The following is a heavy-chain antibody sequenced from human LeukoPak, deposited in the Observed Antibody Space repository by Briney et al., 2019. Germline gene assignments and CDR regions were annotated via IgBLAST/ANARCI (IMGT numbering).Heavy chain of an antibody. CDR2: IWYDGSNK. Sequence: GRSLRLSCAASGFTFNTYGMHCVRQAPGKGLEWVAVIWYDGSNKYYADSVKGRFTISRDNSKNTLYLQMNSLRAEDTAVYYCATDGFAFSTRVYIDFWGQGTLVTVSS. CDR1: GFTFNTYG. D-gene: IGHD3-16*01. J-gene: IGHJ4*02. CDR3: ATDGFAFSTRVYIDF. V-gene: IGHV3-33*01.